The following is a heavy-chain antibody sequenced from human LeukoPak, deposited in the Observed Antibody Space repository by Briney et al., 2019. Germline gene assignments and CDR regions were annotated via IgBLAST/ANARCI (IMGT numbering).Heavy chain of an antibody. CDR2: INPSGGST. CDR1: GYTFTSYY. D-gene: IGHD3-3*01. J-gene: IGHJ6*04. Sequence: ASVKVSCKASGYTFTSYYMHWVRQAPGQGLEWMGIINPSGGSTSYAQKFQGRVTMTRDTSISTAYMELSRLRSDDTAVYYCARDGQGTYYDFEMDVWGKGTTVTVSS. V-gene: IGHV1-46*01. CDR3: ARDGQGTYYDFEMDV.